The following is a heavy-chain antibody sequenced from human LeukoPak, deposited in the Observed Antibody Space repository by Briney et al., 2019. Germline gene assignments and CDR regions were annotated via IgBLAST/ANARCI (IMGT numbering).Heavy chain of an antibody. V-gene: IGHV3-7*01. J-gene: IGHJ4*02. CDR3: ARDNDYTNYY. D-gene: IGHD4-11*01. CDR2: IKQDGSEK. CDR1: GFTFSSYW. Sequence: GGSLGLSCAASGFTFSSYWMSWVRQAPGKGLEWVAKIKQDGSEKYYVDSVKGRFTISRDNAKSSLFLQMDSLRAEDTAVYYCARDNDYTNYYWGQGTLVTVSS.